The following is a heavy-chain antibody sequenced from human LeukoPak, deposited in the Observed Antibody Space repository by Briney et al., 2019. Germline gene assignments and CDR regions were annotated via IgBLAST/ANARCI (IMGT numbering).Heavy chain of an antibody. D-gene: IGHD4/OR15-4a*01. J-gene: IGHJ4*02. Sequence: GGTLRLSCTVSGFTVSSNSMSWVRQAPGKGLEWVSFIYSGGNTHYSDSLKGRFTISRDNSKNTLYLQMNSLRVEDTAVYYCARRAGAYSHPYDYWGQGTLVTVPS. CDR3: ARRAGAYSHPYDY. CDR1: GFTVSSNS. V-gene: IGHV3-53*01. CDR2: IYSGGNT.